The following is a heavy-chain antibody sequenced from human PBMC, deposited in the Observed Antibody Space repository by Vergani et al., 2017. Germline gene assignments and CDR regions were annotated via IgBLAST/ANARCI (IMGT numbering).Heavy chain of an antibody. J-gene: IGHJ6*02. V-gene: IGHV1-69*04. CDR3: SGRSEVDGYSYGRYYYCRDV. CDR2: IIPILGIA. D-gene: IGHD5-18*01. CDR1: GGTFSSYA. Sequence: QVQLVQSGAEVKKPGSSVKVSCKASGGTFSSYAISWVRQAPGPGLEWMGRIIPILGIANYAQKFQGRVTITADKSTSTAYMELSSLRAEDTAVYYGSGRSEVDGYSYGRYYYCRDVWCQGTTITVAS.